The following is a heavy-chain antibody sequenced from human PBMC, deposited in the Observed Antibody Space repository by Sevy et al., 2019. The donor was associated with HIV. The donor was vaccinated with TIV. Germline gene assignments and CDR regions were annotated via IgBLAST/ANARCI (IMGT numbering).Heavy chain of an antibody. CDR1: GFSLDDYS. CDR3: AKGLEYYYDSSGYYYLESYFDY. D-gene: IGHD3-22*01. J-gene: IGHJ4*02. V-gene: IGHV3-43*01. CDR2: ISRDGGST. Sequence: GGSLRLSCAASGFSLDDYSMHWVRQAPGKGLEWVSLISRDGGSTYYAYSVKGRFTISRDNSKNSLYLQMNSLRTEDTALYYCAKGLEYYYDSSGYYYLESYFDYWGQGALVTVSS.